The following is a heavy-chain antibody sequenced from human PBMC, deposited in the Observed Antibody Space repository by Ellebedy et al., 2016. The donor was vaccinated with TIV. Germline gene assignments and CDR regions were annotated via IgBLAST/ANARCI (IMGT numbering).Heavy chain of an antibody. CDR2: INAGNGNT. V-gene: IGHV1-3*01. Sequence: AASVKVSCKASGYTFTSYAMHWVRQAPGQRLEWMGWINAGNGNTKYSQKFQGRVTITRDTSASTAYMELSSLRSEDTAVYYCARPSLSGSYYPSDYWGQGTLVTVSS. J-gene: IGHJ4*02. CDR1: GYTFTSYA. CDR3: ARPSLSGSYYPSDY. D-gene: IGHD1-26*01.